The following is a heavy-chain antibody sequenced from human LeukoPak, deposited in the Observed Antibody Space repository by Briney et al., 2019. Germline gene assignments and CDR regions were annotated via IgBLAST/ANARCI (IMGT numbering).Heavy chain of an antibody. Sequence: ASVKDPCKVSGYTLTQLSMHWVRQAPGKGLEWMGGFDPEDGETIYAQKFQGRVTMTEDTSTDTAYMELSSLRSEDTAVYYCATDRGSGSAFDYWGQGTLVTVSS. D-gene: IGHD3-22*01. CDR3: ATDRGSGSAFDY. J-gene: IGHJ4*02. CDR2: FDPEDGET. CDR1: GYTLTQLS. V-gene: IGHV1-24*01.